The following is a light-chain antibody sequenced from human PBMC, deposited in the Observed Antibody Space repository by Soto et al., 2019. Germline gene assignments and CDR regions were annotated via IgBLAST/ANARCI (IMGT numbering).Light chain of an antibody. CDR2: GAS. CDR1: QSISTY. Sequence: DIQMTQSPSSLSASVGDRVTITCRASQSISTYLNWYQQKPGKAPKFVIYGASTLQSGVPSRFSGSGSGTDFTLTISSLQPEDFATYDCQQSYSLPLTFGGGTNVEVK. J-gene: IGKJ4*01. V-gene: IGKV1-39*01. CDR3: QQSYSLPLT.